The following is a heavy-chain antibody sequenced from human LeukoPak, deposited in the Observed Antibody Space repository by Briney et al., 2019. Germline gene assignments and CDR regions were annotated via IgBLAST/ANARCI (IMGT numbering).Heavy chain of an antibody. CDR3: ARGRGSYYYYYGMDV. D-gene: IGHD2-15*01. J-gene: IGHJ6*02. Sequence: SETLSLTCTVSGVSISSSSYYWGWLRQPPGKGLEWIGSIYYSGSTYYNPSLKSRVTISVDTSKNQFSLKLSSVTAADAAVYYCARGRGSYYYYYGMDVWGQGTTVTVSS. CDR1: GVSISSSSYY. CDR2: IYYSGST. V-gene: IGHV4-39*01.